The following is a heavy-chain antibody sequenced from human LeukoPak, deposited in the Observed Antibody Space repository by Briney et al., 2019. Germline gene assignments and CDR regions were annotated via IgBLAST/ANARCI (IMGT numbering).Heavy chain of an antibody. D-gene: IGHD4-17*01. J-gene: IGHJ4*02. Sequence: ASVKVSCKASGYTFTSYYMHWVRQAPGQGLEWMGIINPSGGSTSYAQKFQGRVTMTRDTSTSTVYMELSSLRSDDTAVYCCAREYGDYAFDYWGQGTLVTVSS. CDR1: GYTFTSYY. CDR3: AREYGDYAFDY. CDR2: INPSGGST. V-gene: IGHV1-46*01.